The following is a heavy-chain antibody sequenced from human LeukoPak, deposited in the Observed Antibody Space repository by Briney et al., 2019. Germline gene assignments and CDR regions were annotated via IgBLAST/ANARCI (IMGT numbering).Heavy chain of an antibody. J-gene: IGHJ6*02. CDR3: ASSGWYLFHYYYGMGV. CDR1: GFTFSSYW. Sequence: PGGSLRLSCAASGFTFSSYWMSWVRQAPGKGLEWVANIKQDGSEKYYVDSVKGRFTISRDNAKNSLYLQMNSLRAEDTAVYYCASSGWYLFHYYYGMGVWGQGTTVTVSS. CDR2: IKQDGSEK. V-gene: IGHV3-7*01. D-gene: IGHD6-19*01.